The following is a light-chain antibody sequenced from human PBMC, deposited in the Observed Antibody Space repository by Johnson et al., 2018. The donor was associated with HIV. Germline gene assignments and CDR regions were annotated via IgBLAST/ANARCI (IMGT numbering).Light chain of an antibody. Sequence: QSVLTQPPSVSAAPGQKVTISCSGSSSNIGNNYVSWYQQLPGTAPKLLIYDNNKRPSGIPDRFSGSKSGTSATLGITGLQTGDEADYYCGTWDSSLSAHYVFGTRTKVTCL. J-gene: IGLJ1*01. CDR3: GTWDSSLSAHYV. CDR1: SSNIGNNY. V-gene: IGLV1-51*01. CDR2: DNN.